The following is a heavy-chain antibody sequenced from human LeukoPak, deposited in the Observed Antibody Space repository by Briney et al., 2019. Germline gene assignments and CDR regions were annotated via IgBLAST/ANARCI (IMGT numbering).Heavy chain of an antibody. Sequence: GRSLRLSCAASGFTFSSYGMHWVRQAPGKGLEWVAVIWYDGSNKYYADSVKGRFTISRDNSKNTLYPQMNSLRAEDTAVYYCAKGSAVWGSYRSWPEYFQHWGQGTLVTVSS. V-gene: IGHV3-33*06. J-gene: IGHJ1*01. D-gene: IGHD3-16*02. CDR2: IWYDGSNK. CDR3: AKGSAVWGSYRSWPEYFQH. CDR1: GFTFSSYG.